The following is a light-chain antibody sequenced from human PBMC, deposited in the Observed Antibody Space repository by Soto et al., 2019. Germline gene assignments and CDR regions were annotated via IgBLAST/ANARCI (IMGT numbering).Light chain of an antibody. CDR3: QQSYSTRP. CDR2: AAS. V-gene: IGKV1-39*01. CDR1: QPICSY. Sequence: DIQLTQSPSSLSASVGDRVTITCRARQPICSYCNCYQQKPGKAPNLLIYAASSLQSGVPSRFSGSGSGTDFTLTIISLQPEELATYYCQQSYSTRPFGQGTKGEIK. J-gene: IGKJ1*01.